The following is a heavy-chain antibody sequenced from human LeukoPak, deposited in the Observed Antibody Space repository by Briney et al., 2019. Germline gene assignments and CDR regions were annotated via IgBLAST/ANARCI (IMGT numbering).Heavy chain of an antibody. V-gene: IGHV3-64*01. CDR2: ISTDGGST. CDR1: GFTFSSYA. J-gene: IGHJ4*02. D-gene: IGHD3-10*01. CDR3: ARGGAYGSGSYYNMNF. Sequence: PGGSLRLSCAASGFTFSSYAMHWVRQAPGEGLEYVSSISTDGGSTYYANSVKGRFTISRDNSKNTLYLQMGSLRAEDMAVYYCARGGAYGSGSYYNMNFWGQGTLVTVSS.